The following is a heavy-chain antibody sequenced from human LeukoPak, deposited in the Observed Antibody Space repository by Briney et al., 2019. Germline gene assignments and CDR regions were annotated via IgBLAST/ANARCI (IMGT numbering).Heavy chain of an antibody. D-gene: IGHD6-19*01. CDR2: ISSSSSTI. CDR3: ARGEQWPNDSYDY. J-gene: IGHJ4*02. V-gene: IGHV3-11*04. CDR1: GFTFSDYY. Sequence: PGGSLRLSCAASGFTFSDYYMSWIRQAPGKGLEWVSYISSSSSTIYYADSVKGRFTISRDNAKNSLYLQMNSLRAEDTAVYYCARGEQWPNDSYDYWGQGTLVTVSS.